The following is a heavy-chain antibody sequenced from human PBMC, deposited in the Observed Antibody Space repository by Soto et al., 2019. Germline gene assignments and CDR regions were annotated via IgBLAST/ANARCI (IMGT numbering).Heavy chain of an antibody. CDR3: ARDPWDADY. D-gene: IGHD1-26*01. CDR2: IYSGGST. Sequence: EVQLVESGGGLVQPGGSLRLSCAASGFTVSTKYMSWVRQAPGKGLEWVSVIYSGGSTFYADSVRGRFTISRDNSKNTMNLQMNSLRAEDTSVYYCARDPWDADYWGHGNLVTVSS. J-gene: IGHJ4*01. V-gene: IGHV3-66*01. CDR1: GFTVSTKY.